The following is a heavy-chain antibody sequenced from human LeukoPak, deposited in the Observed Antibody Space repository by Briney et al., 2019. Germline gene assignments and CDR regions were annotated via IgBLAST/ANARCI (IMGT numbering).Heavy chain of an antibody. Sequence: SETLSLTCAVYGGSFSGYSWNWIRQPPVKGLEWIGEINHSGGTNYNPSLKSRVTISVDTSKKQFSLKLSSVTAADTAVYYCARGVDYYGVWGQGTLVTISS. D-gene: IGHD3-10*01. CDR2: INHSGGT. J-gene: IGHJ4*02. CDR1: GGSFSGYS. V-gene: IGHV4-34*01. CDR3: ARGVDYYGV.